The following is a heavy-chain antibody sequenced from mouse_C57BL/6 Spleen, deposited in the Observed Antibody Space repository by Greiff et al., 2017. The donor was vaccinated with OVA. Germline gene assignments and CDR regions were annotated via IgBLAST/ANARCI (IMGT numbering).Heavy chain of an antibody. V-gene: IGHV1-18*01. D-gene: IGHD1-1*01. CDR1: GYTFTDYN. Sequence: DVQLQESGPELVKPGASVKIPCKASGYTFTDYNMDWVKQSHGKSLEWIGDINPNNGGTIYNQKFKGKATLTVDKSSSTAYMELRSLTSEDTAVYYCARDHYYGRSPGAYWGQGTLVTVSA. CDR2: INPNNGGT. J-gene: IGHJ3*01. CDR3: ARDHYYGRSPGAY.